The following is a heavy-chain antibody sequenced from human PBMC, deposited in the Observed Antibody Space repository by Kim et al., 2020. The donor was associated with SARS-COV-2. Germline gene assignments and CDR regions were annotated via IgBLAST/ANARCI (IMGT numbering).Heavy chain of an antibody. CDR2: INSDGSST. Sequence: GGSLRLSCAASGFTFSSYWMHWVRQAPGKGLVWVSRINSDGSSTSYADSVKGRFTISRDNTKNTLYLQMNSLRAEDTAVYYCARMARYNWNYADWFDPWGQGTLVTDSS. J-gene: IGHJ5*02. CDR3: ARMARYNWNYADWFDP. V-gene: IGHV3-74*01. CDR1: GFTFSSYW. D-gene: IGHD1-7*01.